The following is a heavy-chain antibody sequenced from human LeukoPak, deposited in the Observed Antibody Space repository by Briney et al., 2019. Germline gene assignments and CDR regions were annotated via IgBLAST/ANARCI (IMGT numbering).Heavy chain of an antibody. J-gene: IGHJ4*02. CDR3: ARGIREHGFDF. V-gene: IGHV3-69-1*02. D-gene: IGHD1-26*01. CDR1: GFTFSDYA. Sequence: GGSLRLSCASSGFTFSDYAMNWVRQAPGRGLEWVSSISSGGQAIFDADAVKGRFTIFRDNAKNSLYLQMHSLRAEDTAAYYCARGIREHGFDFWGQGTLVTVSS. CDR2: ISSGGQAI.